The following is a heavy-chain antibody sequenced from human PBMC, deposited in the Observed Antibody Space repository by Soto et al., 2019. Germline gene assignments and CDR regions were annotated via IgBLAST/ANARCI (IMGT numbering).Heavy chain of an antibody. Sequence: SETLSLTCTVSGASISRDYWSWIRQSPGKGLEWIGYLYNTGSTIYNPSLKSRVTISVDTSKNQFSLKMNSVTAADTAVYYCARRYGGNFDYWGQGTLVTVSS. J-gene: IGHJ4*02. CDR2: LYNTGST. D-gene: IGHD3-16*01. V-gene: IGHV4-59*01. CDR1: GASISRDY. CDR3: ARRYGGNFDY.